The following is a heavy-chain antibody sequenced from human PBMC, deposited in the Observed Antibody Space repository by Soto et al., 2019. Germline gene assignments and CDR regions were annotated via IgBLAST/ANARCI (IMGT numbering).Heavy chain of an antibody. CDR1: GGSFSGYY. CDR3: ARRHPRRIAARPRSPPAMGAFDI. J-gene: IGHJ3*02. V-gene: IGHV4-34*01. D-gene: IGHD6-6*01. CDR2: INHSGST. Sequence: QVQLQQWGAGLLKPSETLSLTCAVYGGSFSGYYWSWIRQPPGKGLEWIGEINHSGSTNYNPSLKRRVNISVDTSKNQFSRKLSSVPAADTAVYYCARRHPRRIAARPRSPPAMGAFDIWGQGTMVTVSS.